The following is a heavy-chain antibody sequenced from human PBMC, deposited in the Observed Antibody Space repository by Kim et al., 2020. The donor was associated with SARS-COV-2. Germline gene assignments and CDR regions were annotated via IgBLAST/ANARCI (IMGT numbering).Heavy chain of an antibody. CDR2: ISYDGSNK. CDR3: ARDDSMARGINCSGGSCSPYGDYYYYYGMDV. J-gene: IGHJ6*02. V-gene: IGHV3-30*04. D-gene: IGHD2-15*01. CDR1: GFTFSSYA. Sequence: GGSLRLSCAASGFTFSSYAMHWVRQAPGKGLEWVAVISYDGSNKYYADSVKGRFTISRDNSKNTLYLQMNSLRAEDTAVYYCARDDSMARGINCSGGSCSPYGDYYYYYGMDVWGQGPTVTVSS.